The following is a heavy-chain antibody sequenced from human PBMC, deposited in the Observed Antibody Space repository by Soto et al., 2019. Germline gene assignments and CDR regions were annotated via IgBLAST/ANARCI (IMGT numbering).Heavy chain of an antibody. D-gene: IGHD3-9*01. CDR3: ARLEGLATISYYFDF. CDR1: GDSINSDKYY. V-gene: IGHV4-39*01. Sequence: SETLSLTCSVSGDSINSDKYYWGWIRQPPGKGLEWIGSIYYRGNTYYNQSLQTRVTISLDKSKSQFSLRLNSVTAADSVVYFCARLEGLATISYYFDFWGQGAQVTVSS. J-gene: IGHJ4*02. CDR2: IYYRGNT.